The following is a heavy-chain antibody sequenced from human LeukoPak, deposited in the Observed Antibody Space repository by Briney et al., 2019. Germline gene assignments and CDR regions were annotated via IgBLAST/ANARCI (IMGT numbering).Heavy chain of an antibody. CDR3: ARGGNIVVVVAATGPDY. CDR2: INPSGGST. D-gene: IGHD2-15*01. V-gene: IGHV1-46*01. Sequence: ASVKVSCKASGYTFTSYYMHWVRQAPGQGLEWMGIINPSGGSTSYAQKFQGRVTMTRDTSTSTVYMELSSLRSEDTAVYYCARGGNIVVVVAATGPDYWGQGTLVTVSS. J-gene: IGHJ4*02. CDR1: GYTFTSYY.